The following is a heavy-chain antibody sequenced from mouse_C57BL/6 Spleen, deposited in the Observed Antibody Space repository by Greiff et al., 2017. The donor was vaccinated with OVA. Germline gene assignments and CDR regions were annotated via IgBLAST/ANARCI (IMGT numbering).Heavy chain of an antibody. Sequence: EVQLQQSGPELVKPGASVKISCKASGYTFTDYYMNWVKQSHGQSLEWIGDINPNNGGTSSNQKFKGKATLTVDKSSSTAYMELRSLTSEDSAVDSCEREGFTTGGFAYWGQGTLVTVSA. CDR1: GYTFTDYY. CDR2: INPNNGGT. J-gene: IGHJ3*01. D-gene: IGHD1-1*01. CDR3: EREGFTTGGFAY. V-gene: IGHV1-26*01.